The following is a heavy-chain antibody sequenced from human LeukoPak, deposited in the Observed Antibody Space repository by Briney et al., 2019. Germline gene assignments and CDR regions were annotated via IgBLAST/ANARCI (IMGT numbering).Heavy chain of an antibody. J-gene: IGHJ3*02. Sequence: PGTSLRLSCAASGFTFSDSGLHWVRQPPGKGLEWAALISYDGSNKYYADSVKGRFTISRSNSKNILYLQMNSLRPEDTAVYYCAKDRYSSGWGAAFDIWGQGTMVTVSS. CDR3: AKDRYSSGWGAAFDI. V-gene: IGHV3-30*18. CDR2: ISYDGSNK. D-gene: IGHD6-19*01. CDR1: GFTFSDSG.